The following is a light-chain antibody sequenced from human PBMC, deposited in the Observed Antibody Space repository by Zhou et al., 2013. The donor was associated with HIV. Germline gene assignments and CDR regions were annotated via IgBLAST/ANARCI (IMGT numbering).Light chain of an antibody. CDR2: DAS. V-gene: IGKV3-11*01. Sequence: EIVLTQSPATLSLSPGERATLSCRASQSVSSYLAWYQQKPGQAPRLLIYDASNRATGIPARFSGSGSGTDFTLTISSLEPEDFAVYYCQQYNNWPVTFGPGTKVD. CDR1: QSVSSY. CDR3: QQYNNWPVT. J-gene: IGKJ3*01.